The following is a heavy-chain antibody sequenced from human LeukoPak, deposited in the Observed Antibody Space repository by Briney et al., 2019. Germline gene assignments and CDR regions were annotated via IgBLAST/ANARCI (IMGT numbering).Heavy chain of an antibody. V-gene: IGHV3-11*01. Sequence: PGGSLRLSCAASGFTFSDYYMSWIRQAPGKGLEWVSYISSSGSTIYYADSVKGRFTISRDNAKNSLYLQMSSLRAEDTAVYYCARVNSSYDILTGPRAYYYYYGMDVWGQGTTVTVSS. CDR2: ISSSGSTI. CDR1: GFTFSDYY. J-gene: IGHJ6*02. D-gene: IGHD3-9*01. CDR3: ARVNSSYDILTGPRAYYYYYGMDV.